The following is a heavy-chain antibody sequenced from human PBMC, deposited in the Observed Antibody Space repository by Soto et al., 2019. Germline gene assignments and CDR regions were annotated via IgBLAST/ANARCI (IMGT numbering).Heavy chain of an antibody. CDR1: GGTFCSYA. CDR2: IIPIFGTT. J-gene: IGHJ6*02. D-gene: IGHD3-3*01. Sequence: SVKVSCKTSGGTFCSYAISWVRQAPGQGLEWMGGIIPIFGTTNYAQKFQGRVTITADESTSTAYMELSSLRSEDTAVYHCARTRFLEWLSQYYYYAMDVWGQGTTVTVSS. CDR3: ARTRFLEWLSQYYYYAMDV. V-gene: IGHV1-69*13.